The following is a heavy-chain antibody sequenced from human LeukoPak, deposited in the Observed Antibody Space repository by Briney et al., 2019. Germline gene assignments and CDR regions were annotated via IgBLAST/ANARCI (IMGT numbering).Heavy chain of an antibody. CDR2: IKQDGSEQ. CDR1: GFIFRNYW. CDR3: ASDPHHASRMDV. Sequence: GGSLRLSCAAYGFIFRNYWMNWVRQDPGKGLEWVANIKQDGSEQYYVGSVKGRFTISRDNAKNSLYLQMNSLRAEDTAVYYCASDPHHASRMDVWGQGTTVTVSS. J-gene: IGHJ6*02. D-gene: IGHD1-14*01. V-gene: IGHV3-7*01.